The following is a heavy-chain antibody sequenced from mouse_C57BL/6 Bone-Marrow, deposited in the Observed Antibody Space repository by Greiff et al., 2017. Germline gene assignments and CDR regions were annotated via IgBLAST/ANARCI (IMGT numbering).Heavy chain of an antibody. Sequence: QVQLQQSGAELVKPGASVKLSCKASGYTFTEYTIHWVKQRSGQGLEWIGWFYPGSGSIKYNEKFKDKATLTVDKSSSTAYMQLSSLTSEDSAVYYCARDYYGSSYWYFDVWGTGTTVTVSS. V-gene: IGHV1-62-2*01. CDR2: FYPGSGSI. J-gene: IGHJ1*03. CDR3: ARDYYGSSYWYFDV. CDR1: GYTFTEYT. D-gene: IGHD1-1*01.